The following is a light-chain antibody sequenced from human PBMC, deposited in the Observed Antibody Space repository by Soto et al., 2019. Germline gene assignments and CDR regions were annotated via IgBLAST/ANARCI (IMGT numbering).Light chain of an antibody. V-gene: IGKV3-15*01. Sequence: EIAMTQSPATLSVSPGERATLSCRASQSINSDLTWYQKKPGQAPRLLMYEASARATGIPARFSGSGSGTEFTLTISSLQSEDSAVYYCQQYKAWPYTFGQGTKVEIK. CDR3: QQYKAWPYT. J-gene: IGKJ2*01. CDR2: EAS. CDR1: QSINSD.